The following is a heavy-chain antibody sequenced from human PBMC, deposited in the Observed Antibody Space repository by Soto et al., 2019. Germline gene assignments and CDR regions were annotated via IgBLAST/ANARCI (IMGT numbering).Heavy chain of an antibody. J-gene: IGHJ6*02. CDR1: GGTFSSYA. V-gene: IGHV1-69*13. CDR2: IIPIFGTA. D-gene: IGHD2-15*01. Sequence: SVKVSCKASGGTFSSYAISWVRQAPGQGLEWMGGIIPIFGTANYAQKLQGRVTITADESTSTAYMELSSLRSEDTAVYYCARGTVVRSEPAYYYGMDVWGQGTTVTVSS. CDR3: ARGTVVRSEPAYYYGMDV.